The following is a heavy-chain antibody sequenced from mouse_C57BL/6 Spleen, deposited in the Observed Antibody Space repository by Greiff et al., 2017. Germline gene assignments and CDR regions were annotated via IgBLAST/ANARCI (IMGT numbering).Heavy chain of an antibody. CDR2: ILPGSGST. J-gene: IGHJ3*01. V-gene: IGHV1-9*01. CDR3: AKGYGNYDWFAY. Sequence: QVQLKQSGAELMKPGASVKLSCKATGYTFTGYWIEWVKQRPGHGLEWIGEILPGSGSTNYNEKFKGKATFTADTSSNTAYMQLSSLTTGDSAIYYCAKGYGNYDWFAYWGQGTLVTVSA. CDR1: GYTFTGYW. D-gene: IGHD2-10*02.